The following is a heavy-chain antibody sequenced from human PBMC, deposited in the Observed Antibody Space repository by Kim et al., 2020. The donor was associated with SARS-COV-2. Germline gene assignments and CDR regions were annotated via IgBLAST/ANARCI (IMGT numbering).Heavy chain of an antibody. CDR1: GFTFSSYA. J-gene: IGHJ6*02. CDR3: ARGQKSHYGDYGEYYYYYDGMVV. CDR2: ISYDGSNK. V-gene: IGHV3-30*04. Sequence: GGSLRLSCAASGFTFSSYAMHWVRQAPGKGLEWVAVISYDGSNKYYADSVKGRFTISRDNSKNTLYLQMNSLRAEDTAVYYCARGQKSHYGDYGEYYYYYDGMVVWGQGTTVTVSS. D-gene: IGHD4-17*01.